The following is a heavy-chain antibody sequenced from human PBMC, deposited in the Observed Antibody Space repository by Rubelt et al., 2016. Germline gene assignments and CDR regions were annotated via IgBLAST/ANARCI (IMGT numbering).Heavy chain of an antibody. V-gene: IGHV3-30*02. Sequence: GGGVAQPGGSLRLSCAASGFTFSSYGMHWVRQAPGKGREWVAFIRNDGSNEYYADSVKGRFTISRDNSKNTLYLQMNSLRAEDTAVYYCARGNTALVSLNYWGQGTLVTVSS. CDR3: ARGNTALVSLNY. D-gene: IGHD5-18*01. J-gene: IGHJ4*02. CDR2: IRNDGSNE. CDR1: GFTFSSYG.